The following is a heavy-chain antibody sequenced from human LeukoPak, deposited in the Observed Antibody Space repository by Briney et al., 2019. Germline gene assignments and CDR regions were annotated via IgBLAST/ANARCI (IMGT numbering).Heavy chain of an antibody. CDR2: IYYSGST. D-gene: IGHD7-27*01. CDR1: GGSVRSYY. CDR3: ARVLTGKFDD. V-gene: IGHV4-59*02. Sequence: SETLSLTCTVFGGSVRSYYWNWIRQPPGKGLEWIGYIYYSGSTNYNPSLKSRVTISVDTSKNQLSLKLSSVTAADTAVYYCARVLTGKFDDWGQGTLVTVSS. J-gene: IGHJ4*02.